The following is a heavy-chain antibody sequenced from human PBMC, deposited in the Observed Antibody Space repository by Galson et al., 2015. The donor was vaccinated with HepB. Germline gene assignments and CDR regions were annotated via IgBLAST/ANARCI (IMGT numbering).Heavy chain of an antibody. J-gene: IGHJ4*02. CDR2: ISDSGSST. V-gene: IGHV3-11*06. CDR1: GFTFSNYY. Sequence: SLRLSCAVSGFTFSNYYMNWIRQAPGKGLEWVSYISDSGSSTNYADSVKGRFTISRDNAKNSLYLQMNSLRVEDTAVYYCARGIGSGMGYFDYWDQGTLVTVSS. CDR3: ARGIGSGMGYFDY. D-gene: IGHD3-10*01.